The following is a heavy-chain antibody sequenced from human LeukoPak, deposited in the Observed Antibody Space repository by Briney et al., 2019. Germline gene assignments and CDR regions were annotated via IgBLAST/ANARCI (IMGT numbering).Heavy chain of an antibody. CDR2: IYYSGST. CDR1: GDSLSSGDYY. J-gene: IGHJ4*02. Sequence: SETLSLTCTVSGDSLSSGDYYWSWIRQPPGKGLEWIGYIYYSGSTYYNPSLKSRVTISVDTSKNQFSLKLSSVTAADTAVYYCARVVGSYVDYWGQGTLVTVSS. V-gene: IGHV4-30-4*01. D-gene: IGHD3-10*01. CDR3: ARVVGSYVDY.